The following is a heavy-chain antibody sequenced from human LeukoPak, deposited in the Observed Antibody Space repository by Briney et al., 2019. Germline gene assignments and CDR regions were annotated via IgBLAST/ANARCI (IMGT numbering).Heavy chain of an antibody. Sequence: EESLQISCQGSGSRFTSYWIGCGRQVPGKSLEWMATLYPGDSDTRYSPSFQGQVTSSADKSISTPYLQWSSLKASDTAMYYCARRRITMVRGAISPPDYWGQGTLVTVSS. CDR3: ARRRITMVRGAISPPDY. J-gene: IGHJ4*02. V-gene: IGHV5-51*01. CDR2: LYPGDSDT. D-gene: IGHD3-10*01. CDR1: GSRFTSYW.